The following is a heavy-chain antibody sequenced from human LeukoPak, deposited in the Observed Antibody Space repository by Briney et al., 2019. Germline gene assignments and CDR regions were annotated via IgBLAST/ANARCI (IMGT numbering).Heavy chain of an antibody. D-gene: IGHD2-2*01. J-gene: IGHJ5*02. Sequence: GESLKISCKGSGYSFTSYWIGWVRQMPGKGLEWMGIIYPGDSDTRYSPSFQGQVTISADKSISTAYLQWSSLKASDTAMYYCARSLGYCSSTSCPLRAPYLRFDPWGQGTLVTVSS. CDR2: IYPGDSDT. CDR1: GYSFTSYW. V-gene: IGHV5-51*01. CDR3: ARSLGYCSSTSCPLRAPYLRFDP.